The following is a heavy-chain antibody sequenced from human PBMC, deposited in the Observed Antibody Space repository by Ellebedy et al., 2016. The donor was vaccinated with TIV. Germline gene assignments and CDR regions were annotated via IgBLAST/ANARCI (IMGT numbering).Heavy chain of an antibody. CDR3: ARVIWGIDF. D-gene: IGHD3-16*01. Sequence: GGSLRLXCAASGFTFSDYYMSWIRQAPGKGLEWVAYISSTGRTIDYADSVKGRFTISRDNAKNSLHLQLTTLRAEDTAVYYCARVIWGIDFWGQGTLVTVSS. CDR2: ISSTGRTI. J-gene: IGHJ4*02. V-gene: IGHV3-11*01. CDR1: GFTFSDYY.